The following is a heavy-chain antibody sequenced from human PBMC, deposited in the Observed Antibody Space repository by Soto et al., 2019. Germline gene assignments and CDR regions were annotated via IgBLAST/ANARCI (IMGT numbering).Heavy chain of an antibody. D-gene: IGHD2-8*01. CDR3: SLTSPLMTLLEEPPNLIFYYYYYGMDV. Sequence: GESLKISCKGSGYSFTSYWISWVRQMPGKGLEWMGRIDPSDSYTNYSPSFQGHVTISADKSISTAYLQWSSLKASDTAMYYCSLTSPLMTLLEEPPNLIFYYYYYGMDVWGQGTTVTVSS. CDR1: GYSFTSYW. CDR2: IDPSDSYT. V-gene: IGHV5-10-1*01. J-gene: IGHJ6*02.